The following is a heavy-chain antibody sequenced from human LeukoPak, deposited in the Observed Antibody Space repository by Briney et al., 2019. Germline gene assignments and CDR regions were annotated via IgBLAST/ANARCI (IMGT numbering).Heavy chain of an antibody. CDR3: AKDIRYYDSSGYSPEWYYYYGMDV. CDR1: GFTFDDYA. Sequence: GRSLRLSCAASGFTFDDYAMHWVRQAPGKGLEGVSGISWNSGSIVYADSVKGRFTISRDNAKNSLYLQMNSLRAEDTALYYCAKDIRYYDSSGYSPEWYYYYGMDVWGQGTTVTVSS. V-gene: IGHV3-9*01. D-gene: IGHD3-22*01. J-gene: IGHJ6*02. CDR2: ISWNSGSI.